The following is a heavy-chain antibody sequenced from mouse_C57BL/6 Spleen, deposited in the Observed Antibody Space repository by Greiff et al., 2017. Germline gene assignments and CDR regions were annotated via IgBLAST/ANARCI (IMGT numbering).Heavy chain of an antibody. V-gene: IGHV1-53*01. Sequence: QVQLQQSGTELVKPGASVKLSCKASGYTFTSYWMHWVKQRPGQGLEWIGNINPSNGGTNYNEKFKSKATLTVDKSSSTAYMQLSSLTSEDSAVYYCARMRDYYYGSSYGNAMDYWGQGTSVTVSS. D-gene: IGHD1-1*01. CDR1: GYTFTSYW. CDR2: INPSNGGT. J-gene: IGHJ4*01. CDR3: ARMRDYYYGSSYGNAMDY.